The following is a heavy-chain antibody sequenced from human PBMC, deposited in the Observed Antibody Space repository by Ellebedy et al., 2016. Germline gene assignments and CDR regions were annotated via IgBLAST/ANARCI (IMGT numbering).Heavy chain of an antibody. V-gene: IGHV4-39*07. J-gene: IGHJ4*02. D-gene: IGHD3-10*01. CDR3: ASLPSVGWFGEFTFDY. CDR1: GGSISSSSYY. CDR2: IHYSGNT. Sequence: SETLSLTCTVSGGSISSSSYYWGWIHQPPGKGLEWIGSIHYSGNTYYNPSLKSRVTISVDTSKNQFSLKLSSVTAADTAVYYCASLPSVGWFGEFTFDYWGQGTLVTVSS.